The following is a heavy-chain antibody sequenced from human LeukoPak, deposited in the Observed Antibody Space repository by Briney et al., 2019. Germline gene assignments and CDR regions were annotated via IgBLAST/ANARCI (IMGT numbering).Heavy chain of an antibody. CDR1: GSTFTGYN. Sequence: ASVKVSCKASGSTFTGYNMHWVRQAPGQGVEWMLLINSNIAAPTFPPTFPCSVTFTSATSISTAYMELSRLRSDDTAVYYCARDTGSSGNYFDYWGQGTLVTVSS. V-gene: IGHV1-2*06. J-gene: IGHJ4*02. CDR2: INSNIAAP. D-gene: IGHD3-10*01. CDR3: ARDTGSSGNYFDY.